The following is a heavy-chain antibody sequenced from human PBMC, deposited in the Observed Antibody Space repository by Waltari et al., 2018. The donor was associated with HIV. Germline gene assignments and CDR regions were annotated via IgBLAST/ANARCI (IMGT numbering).Heavy chain of an antibody. D-gene: IGHD3-16*01. CDR2: ISSSGSTI. CDR1: GLVFCSYS. J-gene: IGHJ4*02. V-gene: IGHV3-48*02. Sequence: EVQLVESGGGLVQPEESLRLSCAASGLVFCSYSMNWVRQAPGEGLEWISFISSSGSTIYYADFVKGRFTVSRDNAENSLYLQMNSLRDEDMAVYYCVRDPKTSWGELDYWGQGTLVAVSS. CDR3: VRDPKTSWGELDY.